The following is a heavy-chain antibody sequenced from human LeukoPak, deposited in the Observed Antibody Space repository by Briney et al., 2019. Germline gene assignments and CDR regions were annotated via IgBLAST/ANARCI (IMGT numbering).Heavy chain of an antibody. D-gene: IGHD5-24*01. CDR1: GYSFTNYW. Sequence: GESLKISCKGSGYSFTNYWIGWVRQRPGKGLEWMGIIYPGDSDTRYSPSFQGQVTISADKSISTAYLQWSSLKASDTAMYYCARHRGGDGYNYDYYYYMDVWGKGTTVTVSS. CDR2: IYPGDSDT. J-gene: IGHJ6*03. CDR3: ARHRGGDGYNYDYYYYMDV. V-gene: IGHV5-51*01.